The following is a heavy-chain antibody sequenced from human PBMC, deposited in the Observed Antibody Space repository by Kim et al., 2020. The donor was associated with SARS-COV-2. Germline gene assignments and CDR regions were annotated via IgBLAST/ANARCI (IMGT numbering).Heavy chain of an antibody. D-gene: IGHD6-6*01. CDR2: IIPILGIA. V-gene: IGHV1-69*04. J-gene: IGHJ4*02. Sequence: SVKVSCKASGGTFSSYAISWVRQAPGQGLEWMGRIIPILGIANYAQKFQGRVTITADKSTSTAYMELSSLRSEDTAVYYCARVGSSSAHPFDYWGQGTL. CDR1: GGTFSSYA. CDR3: ARVGSSSAHPFDY.